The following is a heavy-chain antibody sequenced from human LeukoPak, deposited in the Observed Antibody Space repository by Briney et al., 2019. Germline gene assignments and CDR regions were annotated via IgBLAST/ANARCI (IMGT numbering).Heavy chain of an antibody. D-gene: IGHD3-22*01. J-gene: IGHJ4*02. Sequence: KASETLSLTCTVSGDSISSYYWNWIRQPPGKGLEYIGWIHYSGSTDYNPSLKSRVTISLDRSKRQLSLNLRSVTAADTAVYYCARWGYFDSSGYFVAEYRGQGTLVTVSS. CDR2: IHYSGST. V-gene: IGHV4-59*01. CDR3: ARWGYFDSSGYFVAEY. CDR1: GDSISSYY.